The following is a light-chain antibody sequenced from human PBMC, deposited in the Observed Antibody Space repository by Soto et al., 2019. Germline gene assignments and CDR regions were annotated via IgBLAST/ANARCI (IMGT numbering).Light chain of an antibody. CDR2: DAS. CDR1: QSISSS. J-gene: IGKJ2*01. CDR3: QQYSQWPSYT. Sequence: EVVMTQSPATLSVSPGYTSTLSCSASQSISSSLAWYQQKPGQSPRLLVYDASTRASAIPARFSGSGSETEFTLTINTLQPEDLAVYYCQQYSQWPSYTFGQGTKVDI. V-gene: IGKV3-15*01.